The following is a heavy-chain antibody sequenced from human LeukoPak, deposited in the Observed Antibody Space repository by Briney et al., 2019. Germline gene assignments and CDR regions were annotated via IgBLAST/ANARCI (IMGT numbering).Heavy chain of an antibody. CDR1: GDSVSTNGVA. V-gene: IGHV6-1*01. Sequence: SQTLSLTCGISGDSVSTNGVAWNWIRQSPSRGLEWLGRTYYRSKWYNDYAVSVKSRITINPDTSKNQFSLQLNSVTPEDTAVYYCARVMLTMKIDPWGQGTLVTVSS. CDR2: TYYRSKWYN. J-gene: IGHJ5*02. CDR3: ARVMLTMKIDP. D-gene: IGHD3-22*01.